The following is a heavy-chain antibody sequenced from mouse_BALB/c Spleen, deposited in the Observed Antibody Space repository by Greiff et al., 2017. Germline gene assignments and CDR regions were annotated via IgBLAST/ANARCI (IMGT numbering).Heavy chain of an antibody. Sequence: EVQGVESGGDLVKPGGSLKLSCAASGFTFSSYGMSWVRQTPDKRLEWVATISSGGSYTYYPDSVKGRFTISRDNAKNTLYLQMSSLKSEDTAMYYCARDGSSRGSYFDYWGQGTTLTVSS. D-gene: IGHD1-1*01. CDR1: GFTFSSYG. J-gene: IGHJ2*01. V-gene: IGHV5-6*01. CDR2: ISSGGSYT. CDR3: ARDGSSRGSYFDY.